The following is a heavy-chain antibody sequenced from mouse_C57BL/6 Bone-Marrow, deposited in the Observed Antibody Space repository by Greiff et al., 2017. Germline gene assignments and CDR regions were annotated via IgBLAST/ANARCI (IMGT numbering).Heavy chain of an antibody. CDR2: INPNYGTT. J-gene: IGHJ4*01. CDR1: GYSFTDYN. Sequence: VHVKQSGPELVKPGASVKISCKASGYSFTDYNMNWVKQSNGKSLEWIGVINPNYGTTSYNQKFKGKATLTVDQSSSTAYMQLNSLTSEDSAVYYCARSGWLRQRDMDYWGQGTSVTVSS. CDR3: ARSGWLRQRDMDY. D-gene: IGHD2-2*01. V-gene: IGHV1-39*01.